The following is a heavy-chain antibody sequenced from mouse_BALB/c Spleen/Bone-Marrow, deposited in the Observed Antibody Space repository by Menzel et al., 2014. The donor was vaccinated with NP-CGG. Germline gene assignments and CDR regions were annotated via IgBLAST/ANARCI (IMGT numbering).Heavy chain of an antibody. J-gene: IGHJ3*01. CDR3: ARRGNYGWFAY. CDR1: GYSFTAYY. D-gene: IGHD2-1*01. Sequence: EVKLMESGPELVKPGASVKISCKASGYSFTAYYIHWVKQSHVKSLEWIGRINPYNGATSYNQNSKDKASLTVDKSSSTAYMELHSLTSEDSAVYYCARRGNYGWFAYWGQGTLVTVSA. CDR2: INPYNGAT. V-gene: IGHV1-31*01.